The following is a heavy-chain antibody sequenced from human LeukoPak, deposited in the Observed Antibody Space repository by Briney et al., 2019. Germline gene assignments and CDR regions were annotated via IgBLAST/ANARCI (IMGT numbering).Heavy chain of an antibody. CDR3: VRVYSSGWYNWFDP. J-gene: IGHJ5*02. CDR2: INTDGSST. CDR1: GFTFSTYW. Sequence: GGSLRLSCAASGFTFSTYWMHWVRQAPGKGLVWVSRINTDGSSTSYADSVKGRFTISRDNAKNTLYLQMNSLSAEDTAVYYCVRVYSSGWYNWFDPWGQGTLVTVSS. D-gene: IGHD6-19*01. V-gene: IGHV3-74*01.